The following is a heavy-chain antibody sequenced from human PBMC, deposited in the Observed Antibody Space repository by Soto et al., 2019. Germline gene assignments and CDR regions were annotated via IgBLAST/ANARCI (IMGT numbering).Heavy chain of an antibody. J-gene: IGHJ4*02. D-gene: IGHD7-27*01. CDR3: ARPNHGI. CDR1: GGSISSSSFY. Sequence: NPSENLSLTCTVSGGSISSSSFYWGWIRQPPGKGLEWIGSIFYSGSTYYNPSLKSRLTISVDTSKNQFSLKLSSVTAADTAVYYCARPNHGIWGQGTLVTVSS. V-gene: IGHV4-39*01. CDR2: IFYSGST.